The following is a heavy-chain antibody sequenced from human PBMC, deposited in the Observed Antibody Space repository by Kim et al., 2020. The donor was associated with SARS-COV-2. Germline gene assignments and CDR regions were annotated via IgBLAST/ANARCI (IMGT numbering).Heavy chain of an antibody. Sequence: GGSLRLSCAASGFTFSSYAMHWVRQAPGKGLEWVAVISYDGSNKYYADSVKGRFTISRDNSKNTLYLQMNSLRAEDTAVYYCARSGSGYYSIDYWGQGTLVTVSS. D-gene: IGHD3-22*01. J-gene: IGHJ4*02. CDR2: ISYDGSNK. CDR1: GFTFSSYA. V-gene: IGHV3-30-3*01. CDR3: ARSGSGYYSIDY.